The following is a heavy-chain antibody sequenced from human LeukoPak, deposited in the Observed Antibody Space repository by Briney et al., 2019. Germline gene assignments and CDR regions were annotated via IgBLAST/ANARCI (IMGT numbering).Heavy chain of an antibody. Sequence: PGGSLRLSCAASGFTFRSYSMNWVRQAPGKGLEWVSSISSSSSYIYYADSVKGRFTISRDNAKNSLYLQMNSLRAEDTAVYYCARYSSSDTLPLDAFDIWGQGTMVPVSS. J-gene: IGHJ3*02. CDR3: ARYSSSDTLPLDAFDI. CDR2: ISSSSSYI. D-gene: IGHD6-6*01. V-gene: IGHV3-21*01. CDR1: GFTFRSYS.